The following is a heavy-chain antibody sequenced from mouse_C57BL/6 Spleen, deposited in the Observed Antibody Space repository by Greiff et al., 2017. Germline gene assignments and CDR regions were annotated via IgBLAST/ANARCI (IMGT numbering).Heavy chain of an antibody. Sequence: EVNLVESGGDLVKPGGSLKLSCAASGFTFSSYGMSWVRQTPDKRLEWVATISSGGSYTYYPDSVKGRFTISRDNAKNTLYLQMSSLKSEDTAMYYCAGGNHFDYWGQGTTLTVSS. CDR3: AGGNHFDY. CDR1: GFTFSSYG. J-gene: IGHJ2*01. V-gene: IGHV5-6*01. CDR2: ISSGGSYT. D-gene: IGHD2-1*01.